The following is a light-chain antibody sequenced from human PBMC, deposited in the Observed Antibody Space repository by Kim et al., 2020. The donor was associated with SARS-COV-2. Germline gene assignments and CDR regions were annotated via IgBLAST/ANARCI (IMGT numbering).Light chain of an antibody. J-gene: IGLJ3*02. Sequence: QSVVTQPPSASGTPGQRVTISCSGGTSNIGRYHVYWYQYLPGTAPKLLIYANDQRPSGVPDRFSGSKSGTSASLAISGLRSEDEGDYYCATWDDSLNGLFGGGTQLTVL. CDR3: ATWDDSLNGL. CDR1: TSNIGRYH. V-gene: IGLV1-47*01. CDR2: AND.